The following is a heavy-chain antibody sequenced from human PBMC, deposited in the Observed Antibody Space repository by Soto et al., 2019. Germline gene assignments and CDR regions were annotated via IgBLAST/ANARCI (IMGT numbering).Heavy chain of an antibody. CDR2: ISYDGSNK. CDR3: ARVRHGPTYYDFWSGENWFDP. CDR1: GFTFSSYA. Sequence: QVQLVESGGGVVQPGRSLRLSCAASGFTFSSYAMHWVRQAPGKGLEWVAVISYDGSNKYYADSVKGRFTIARDNSKNTLYLQMNSLRAEDTAVYYCARVRHGPTYYDFWSGENWFDPWGQGTLVTVSS. V-gene: IGHV3-30-3*01. D-gene: IGHD3-3*01. J-gene: IGHJ5*02.